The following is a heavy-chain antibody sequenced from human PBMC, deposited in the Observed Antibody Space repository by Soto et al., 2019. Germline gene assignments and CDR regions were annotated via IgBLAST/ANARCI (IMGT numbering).Heavy chain of an antibody. J-gene: IGHJ4*02. CDR3: ARDRAEMGYFDY. D-gene: IGHD6-25*01. V-gene: IGHV3-33*01. CDR1: GFTFSSYG. CDR2: IWYDGSNK. Sequence: HPGGSLRLSCAASGFTFSSYGMHWVRQAPGKGLEWVAVIWYDGSNKYYADSVKGRFTISRDNSKNTLYLQMNSLRAEDTAVYYCARDRAEMGYFDYWGQGTLVTVSS.